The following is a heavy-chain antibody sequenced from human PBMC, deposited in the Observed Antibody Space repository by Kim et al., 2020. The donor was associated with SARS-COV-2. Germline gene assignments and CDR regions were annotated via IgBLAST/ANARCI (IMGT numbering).Heavy chain of an antibody. CDR3: VRDWQGIDY. Sequence: GGSLRLSCAASGLTFSNYWMHWVRQAPGKGLLWISHINTDGSATSYADSVKGRFTISRDNAKYTLYLQMNSLRVEDTAVYYCVRDWQGIDYWGQGTLVTVSP. J-gene: IGHJ4*02. V-gene: IGHV3-74*01. CDR1: GLTFSNYW. CDR2: INTDGSAT.